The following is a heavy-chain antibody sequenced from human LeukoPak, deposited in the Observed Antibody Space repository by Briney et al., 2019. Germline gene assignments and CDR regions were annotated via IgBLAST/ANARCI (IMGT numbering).Heavy chain of an antibody. V-gene: IGHV3-21*01. CDR2: ISSSSSYI. Sequence: GGSLRLSCAASGFTFSSYSMNWVRQAPGKGLEWVSSISSSSSYIYYADSVKGRFTISRDNAKNSLYLQMNSLSAEDTAVYYCARVTSGSSYRPFDYWGQGTLVTVSS. D-gene: IGHD3-10*01. CDR1: GFTFSSYS. CDR3: ARVTSGSSYRPFDY. J-gene: IGHJ4*02.